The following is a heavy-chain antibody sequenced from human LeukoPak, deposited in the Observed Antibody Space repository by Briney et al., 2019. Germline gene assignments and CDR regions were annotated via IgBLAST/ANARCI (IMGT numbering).Heavy chain of an antibody. J-gene: IGHJ4*02. CDR3: VRDWGYDSSGYWQKYFDT. V-gene: IGHV3-74*01. Sequence: GRSLRLSCATSGFTFTTFWMHWVRQAPGKGLVWVSRINYDGSSTNYVDSVKGRFTISRDNAKNTVYLQMNSLRAEDTAVYYCVRDWGYDSSGYWQKYFDTWGQGTLVTVSS. CDR2: INYDGSST. D-gene: IGHD3-22*01. CDR1: GFTFTTFW.